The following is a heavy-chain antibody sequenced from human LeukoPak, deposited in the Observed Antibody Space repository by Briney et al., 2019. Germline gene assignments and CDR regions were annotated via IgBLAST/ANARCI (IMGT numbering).Heavy chain of an antibody. CDR3: VKGVAAAGTVDFDY. CDR1: GFTFSSYA. Sequence: PGGSLSLSCAASGFTFSSYAMSWVRQAPGKGLEWVSAISGSGGSTYYADSVKGRFTISRDNSKNTLYLQMNSLRAEDTAVYYCVKGVAAAGTVDFDYWGQGTLVTVSS. J-gene: IGHJ4*02. V-gene: IGHV3-23*01. D-gene: IGHD6-13*01. CDR2: ISGSGGST.